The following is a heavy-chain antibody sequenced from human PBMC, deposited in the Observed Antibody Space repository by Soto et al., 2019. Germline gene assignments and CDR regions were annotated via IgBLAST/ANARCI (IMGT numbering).Heavy chain of an antibody. V-gene: IGHV4-59*11. D-gene: IGHD2-15*01. CDR1: GGSIISHH. CDR2: IHYSGST. Sequence: SETLSLTCSVSGGSIISHHWSWIRQPPGKGLEWIGYIHYSGSTDYNPSLKSRLTISVDTSKNQFSLKLTSVTAADTAVYYCARGGWSLDYWGQGTLATVSS. J-gene: IGHJ4*02. CDR3: ARGGWSLDY.